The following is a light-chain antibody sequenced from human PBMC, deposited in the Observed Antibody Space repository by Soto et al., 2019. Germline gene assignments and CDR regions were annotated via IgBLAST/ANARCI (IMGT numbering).Light chain of an antibody. CDR2: AAS. J-gene: IGKJ1*01. CDR3: QQSYRSPPT. V-gene: IGKV1-39*01. CDR1: QSIRSN. Sequence: DIEMTQSPSSLSASVGYRFTITCRASQSIRSNLNWYQQKPGKVPKLLIYAASSLQSGVPSRFSGFGSGTDFTLTISSLQPEDFATYYCQQSYRSPPTFGQGTKVDIK.